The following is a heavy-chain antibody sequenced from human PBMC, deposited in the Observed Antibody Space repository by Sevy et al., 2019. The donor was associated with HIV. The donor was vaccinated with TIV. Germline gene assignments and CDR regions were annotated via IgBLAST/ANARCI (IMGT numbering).Heavy chain of an antibody. Sequence: GEALKISCAASGFTFGDYWLTLVRQVPGKGLGVVANIKQGGSETYYADSVKGRFSISRDNAKNFLYLQMTSLRAEDTAVYYCARCQPDNYYHDGAVYYGLLFDHWGQGALVTVSS. J-gene: IGHJ4*02. CDR2: IKQGGSET. CDR3: ARCQPDNYYHDGAVYYGLLFDH. V-gene: IGHV3-7*01. D-gene: IGHD3-9*01. CDR1: GFTFGDYW.